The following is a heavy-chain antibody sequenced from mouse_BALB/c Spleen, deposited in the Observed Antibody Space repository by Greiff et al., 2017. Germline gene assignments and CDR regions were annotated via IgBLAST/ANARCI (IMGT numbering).Heavy chain of an antibody. J-gene: IGHJ4*01. Sequence: VQLQQSGPGLVAPSQSLSITCTVSGFSLTGYGVNWVRQPPGKGLEWLGMIWGDGSTDYNSALKSRLSISKDNSKSQVFLKMNSLQTDDTARYYCARDLYDYDGEYYAMDYWGQGTSVTVSS. CDR1: GFSLTGYG. V-gene: IGHV2-6-7*01. D-gene: IGHD2-4*01. CDR3: ARDLYDYDGEYYAMDY. CDR2: IWGDGST.